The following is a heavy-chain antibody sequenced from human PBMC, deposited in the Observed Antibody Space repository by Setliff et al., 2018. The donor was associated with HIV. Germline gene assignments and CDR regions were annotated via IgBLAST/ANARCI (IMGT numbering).Heavy chain of an antibody. V-gene: IGHV4-4*07. CDR1: GGSISNYY. D-gene: IGHD6-19*01. CDR2: IYTSGST. CDR3: ARQNSGWGVGLYYFDY. J-gene: IGHJ4*02. Sequence: SETLSLTCTVSGGSISNYYCSWIRQPAGKGLEWIWRIYTSGSTNYNPSLKSRVTISVDTPSNQFSLKLSSVTAADTSLYYCARQNSGWGVGLYYFDYWGQGTLVTVSS.